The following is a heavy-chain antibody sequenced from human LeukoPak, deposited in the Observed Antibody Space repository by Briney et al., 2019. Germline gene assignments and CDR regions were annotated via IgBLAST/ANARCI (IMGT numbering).Heavy chain of an antibody. CDR1: GFTFSSYS. Sequence: PGGSLRLSCAASGFTFSSYSMNWVRQAPGKGLEWVSYISSSSSTIYYADSVKGRFTISRDSAKNSLYLQMNSLRDEDTAVYYCAPHRDGSYPFDFWGQGNPGHRLL. V-gene: IGHV3-48*02. CDR2: ISSSSSTI. J-gene: IGHJ4*02. D-gene: IGHD1-26*01. CDR3: APHRDGSYPFDF.